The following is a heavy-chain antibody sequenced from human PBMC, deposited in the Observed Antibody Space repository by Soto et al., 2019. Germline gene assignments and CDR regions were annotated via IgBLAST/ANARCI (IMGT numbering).Heavy chain of an antibody. V-gene: IGHV1-69*02. J-gene: IGHJ3*01. Sequence: QVHLIQSGAEVKKTGSSVKVSCKAAGGTFNTYTLFWVRQAPGHGLEWMGRIIPMLTVTNSAQKFQGKLTLTADKSTGTAFMELTSLRSDDTAVYYCSIGSWSAETFDVWGQGTMVTVSS. D-gene: IGHD2-2*01. CDR3: SIGSWSAETFDV. CDR1: GGTFNTYT. CDR2: IIPMLTVT.